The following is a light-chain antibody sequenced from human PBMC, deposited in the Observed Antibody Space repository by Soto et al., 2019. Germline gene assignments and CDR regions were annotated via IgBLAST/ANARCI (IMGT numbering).Light chain of an antibody. Sequence: VVTQEPSFSVSPGGTVTHTCGLSSGSVSTNYYPSWYQQTPGQAPRTLIYSTNTRSSGVPDRFSGSSLGNRAALTITGAPADDESDYYCVLYMGGGSYVFGSGNKVTVL. J-gene: IGLJ1*01. V-gene: IGLV8-61*01. CDR1: SGSVSTNYY. CDR2: STN. CDR3: VLYMGGGSYV.